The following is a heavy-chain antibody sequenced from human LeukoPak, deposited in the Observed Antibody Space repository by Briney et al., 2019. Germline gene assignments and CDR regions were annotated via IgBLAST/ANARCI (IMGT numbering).Heavy chain of an antibody. J-gene: IGHJ3*02. CDR1: GFTFDDYG. CDR2: INWNGGST. Sequence: GGSLRLSCAASGFTFDDYGMSWVRQAPGKGLEWVSGINWNGGSTGYADSVKGRFTISRDNAKNSLYLQMNSLRAEDTALYYCARILGYCTTGVCRHGAFDIWGQGTMVTVSS. CDR3: ARILGYCTTGVCRHGAFDI. D-gene: IGHD2-8*01. V-gene: IGHV3-20*04.